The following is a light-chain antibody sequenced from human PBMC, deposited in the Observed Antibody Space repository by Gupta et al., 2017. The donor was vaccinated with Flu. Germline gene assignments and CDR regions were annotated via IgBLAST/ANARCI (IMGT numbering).Light chain of an antibody. V-gene: IGKV3-15*01. CDR3: QQYNNWPPWT. CDR1: QSVSSN. Sequence: ATRSLSPGERATRSGRASQSVSSNLAWYQQKPGQAPRLLIYGASTRATGIPARFSGSGSGTEFTLTISSLQSEDFAVYYCQQYNNWPPWTFGQGTKVEIK. J-gene: IGKJ1*01. CDR2: GAS.